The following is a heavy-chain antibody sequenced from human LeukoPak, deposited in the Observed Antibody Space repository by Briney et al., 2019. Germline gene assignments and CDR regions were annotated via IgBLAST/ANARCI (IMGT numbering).Heavy chain of an antibody. Sequence: PSETLSLTCTVSGGSISSSSYYWGWIRQPPGKGLEWIGSIYYSGSTYYNPSLKSRVTISVDTSMNQFSLKLSSVTAADTAVYYCAAVIGSGSYYKCWGQGTLVTVSS. J-gene: IGHJ4*02. CDR2: IYYSGST. CDR3: AAVIGSGSYYKC. D-gene: IGHD3-10*01. CDR1: GGSISSSSYY. V-gene: IGHV4-39*01.